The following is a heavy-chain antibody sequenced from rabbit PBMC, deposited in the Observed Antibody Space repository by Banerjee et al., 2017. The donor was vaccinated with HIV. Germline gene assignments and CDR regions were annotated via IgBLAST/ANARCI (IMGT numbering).Heavy chain of an antibody. CDR3: ARDLAGVIGWNFNL. D-gene: IGHD4-1*01. Sequence: GGGLVQPEGSLTLTCKASGSDISSNAMCWVRQAPGKGLELIACIYSSSGNTVYASWAKGRFTISRTSSTTVALQMTSLTAADTATYFCARDLAGVIGWNFNLWGPGTLVTVS. CDR2: IYSSSGNT. V-gene: IGHV1S45*01. CDR1: GSDISSNA. J-gene: IGHJ4*01.